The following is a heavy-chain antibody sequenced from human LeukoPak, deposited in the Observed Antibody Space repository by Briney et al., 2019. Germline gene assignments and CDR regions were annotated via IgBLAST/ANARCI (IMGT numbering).Heavy chain of an antibody. CDR2: ISYDGSNK. CDR3: AKLRGRYYYDSSGYDLDAFDI. CDR1: GFTFSSYG. J-gene: IGHJ3*02. D-gene: IGHD3-22*01. V-gene: IGHV3-30*18. Sequence: GSLRLSCAASGFTFSSYGMHWVRQAPGKGLEWVAVISYDGSNKYYADSVKGRFTISRDNSKNTLYLQMNSLRAEDTAVYYCAKLRGRYYYDSSGYDLDAFDIWGQGTMVTVPS.